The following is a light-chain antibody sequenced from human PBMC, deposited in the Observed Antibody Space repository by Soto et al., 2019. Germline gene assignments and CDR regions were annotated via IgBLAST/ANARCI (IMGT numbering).Light chain of an antibody. CDR3: AAWDDNLSGWV. CDR2: RNN. CDR1: SSNIGSNY. J-gene: IGLJ3*02. Sequence: QPVLTQPPSASGTPGQRVTISCSGSSSNIGSNYVYWYQQLPGTAPKLLIYRNNQRPSGVPDRFSGSKSGTSASLAISGLRSEDEADYYCAAWDDNLSGWVFGGGTKVTVL. V-gene: IGLV1-47*01.